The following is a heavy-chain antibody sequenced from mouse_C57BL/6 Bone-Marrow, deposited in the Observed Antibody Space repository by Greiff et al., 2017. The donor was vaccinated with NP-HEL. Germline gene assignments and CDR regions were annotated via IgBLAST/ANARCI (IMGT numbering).Heavy chain of an antibody. CDR2: ISYDGSN. CDR1: GYSITSGYY. CDR3: ARALVPPATYGSSSHWYFDV. J-gene: IGHJ1*03. Sequence: EVKLQESGPGLVKPSQSLSLTCSVTGYSITSGYYWNWIRQFPGNKLEWMGYISYDGSNNYNPSLKNRISITRDTSKNQFFLKLNSVTTEDTATYYCARALVPPATYGSSSHWYFDVWGTGTTVTVSS. D-gene: IGHD1-1*01. V-gene: IGHV3-6*01.